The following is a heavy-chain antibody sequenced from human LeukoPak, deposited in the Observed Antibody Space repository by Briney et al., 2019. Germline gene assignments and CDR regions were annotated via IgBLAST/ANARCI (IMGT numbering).Heavy chain of an antibody. CDR3: ARMNYVSSGWGAPFDS. J-gene: IGHJ4*02. V-gene: IGHV3-48*04. Sequence: PGGSLRLSCAASRFTFSTYSMNWVRQTPGRRLEWVSYISTSGSRIDYADSVKGRFTISRDNAKNSLYLQMNSLRAEDTAVYYCARMNYVSSGWGAPFDSWGQGTLVTVSS. CDR1: RFTFSTYS. CDR2: ISTSGSRI. D-gene: IGHD1-7*01.